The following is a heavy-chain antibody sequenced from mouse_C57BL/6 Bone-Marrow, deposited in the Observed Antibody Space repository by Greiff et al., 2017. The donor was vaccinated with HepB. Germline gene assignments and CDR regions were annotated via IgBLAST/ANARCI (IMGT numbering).Heavy chain of an antibody. CDR2: IYPGNSDT. D-gene: IGHD1-1*01. Sequence: EVQLQQSGTVLARPGASVKMSCKTSGYTFTSYWMHWVKQRPGQGLEWIGAIYPGNSDTSYNQKFKGKAKLTAVTSASTAYMELRSLTTEDSAVYCCTSVHYYGSSTDYYAMDYWGQGTSVTVSS. CDR3: TSVHYYGSSTDYYAMDY. V-gene: IGHV1-5*01. CDR1: GYTFTSYW. J-gene: IGHJ4*01.